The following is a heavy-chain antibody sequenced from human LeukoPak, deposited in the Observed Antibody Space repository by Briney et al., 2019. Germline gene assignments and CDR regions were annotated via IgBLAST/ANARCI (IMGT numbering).Heavy chain of an antibody. CDR2: IKQDGSEK. J-gene: IGHJ5*02. Sequence: QAGGSLRLSCAASGFTFSSYSMSWVRQAPGKGLEWVATIKQDGSEKYYVDSVKGRFTISRDNAKNSLYLQMNSLRAEDTALYYCARGIYAYVWGSFDPWGQGALVTVSS. V-gene: IGHV3-7*01. CDR1: GFTFSSYS. D-gene: IGHD3-16*01. CDR3: ARGIYAYVWGSFDP.